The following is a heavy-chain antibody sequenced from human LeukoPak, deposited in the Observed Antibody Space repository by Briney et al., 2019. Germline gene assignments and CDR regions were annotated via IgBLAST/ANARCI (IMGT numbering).Heavy chain of an antibody. CDR3: ARADAFDI. CDR2: IYTSGST. CDR1: GGSISSGSYY. V-gene: IGHV4-61*02. J-gene: IGHJ3*02. Sequence: SQTLSLTCTVSGGSISSGSYYWSWIRQPAGKGLEWIGRIYTSGSTNYNPSLKSRVTISVDTSKNQFSLKLSSVTAADTAVYYCARADAFDIWGQGTMVTVSS.